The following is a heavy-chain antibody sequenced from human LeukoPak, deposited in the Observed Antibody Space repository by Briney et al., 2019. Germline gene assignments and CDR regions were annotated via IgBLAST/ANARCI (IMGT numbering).Heavy chain of an antibody. CDR2: IYSSGST. J-gene: IGHJ3*02. V-gene: IGHV4-39*07. D-gene: IGHD3-10*01. CDR1: GVSISSGSNY. Sequence: SETLSLTCRVSGVSISSGSNYWGWIRQPPGKTLEWIGSIYSSGSTYYNSSLKSRVIILIDTAKNHFSLNLSSVTATDTAVYYCARSDGYGLVGIWGQGTMVTVSS. CDR3: ARSDGYGLVGI.